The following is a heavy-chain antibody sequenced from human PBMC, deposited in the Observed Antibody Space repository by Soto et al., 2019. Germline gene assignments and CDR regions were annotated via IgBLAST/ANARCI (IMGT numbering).Heavy chain of an antibody. Sequence: GASVKVSCKASGYTFTGYYMHWVRQAPGQGLEWMGWINPNSGGTNYAQKFQGWVTMTRDTSISTAYMELSRLRSDDTAVYYCARRSRDSSGWWFDPWGQGTLVTVSS. V-gene: IGHV1-2*04. D-gene: IGHD6-19*01. CDR2: INPNSGGT. J-gene: IGHJ5*02. CDR3: ARRSRDSSGWWFDP. CDR1: GYTFTGYY.